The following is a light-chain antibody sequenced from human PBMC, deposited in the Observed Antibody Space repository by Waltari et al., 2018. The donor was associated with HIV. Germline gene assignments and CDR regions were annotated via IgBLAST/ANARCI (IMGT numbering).Light chain of an antibody. CDR1: QSLRDA. CDR2: SAS. J-gene: IGKJ2*01. Sequence: DIGLTHSPSSLPASVGDRVTITCMASQSLRDAVAWYQQKPGKAPKLLVYSASTLGSGVPSRFSGSVSGTDYTLTISSLQPEDFATYYCQQYSGTPMYTFGQGTKLEIK. CDR3: QQYSGTPMYT. V-gene: IGKV1-NL1*01.